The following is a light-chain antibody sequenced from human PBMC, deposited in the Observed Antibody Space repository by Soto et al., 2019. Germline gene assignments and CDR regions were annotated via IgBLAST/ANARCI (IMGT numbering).Light chain of an antibody. CDR1: QSLSNNF. Sequence: DIVLTQSPGTLSLSPGDRAALSCGASQSLSNNFLAWYQQKPGQAPRLLISGASSRATGIPDRFSGSESGTDFTLTITRVEPEDFAVYYCQQYATSPLTFGVGTKVEIK. CDR3: QQYATSPLT. V-gene: IGKV3-20*01. J-gene: IGKJ4*01. CDR2: GAS.